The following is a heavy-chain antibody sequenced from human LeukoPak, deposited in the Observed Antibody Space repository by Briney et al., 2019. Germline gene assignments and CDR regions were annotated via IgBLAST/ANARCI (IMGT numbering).Heavy chain of an antibody. V-gene: IGHV4-39*01. Sequence: SETLSLTCSVSGGSGTNSQYYWTWIRQTPGRGLEWIATIYHSGTAHYNPSLRSRLLISLGRSANLFFLQLNSLSAEDTAIYYCARGRAGFGVVINYFDSWGQGTLVTVSS. D-gene: IGHD3-3*01. CDR3: ARGRAGFGVVINYFDS. CDR2: IYHSGTA. CDR1: GGSGTNSQYY. J-gene: IGHJ4*02.